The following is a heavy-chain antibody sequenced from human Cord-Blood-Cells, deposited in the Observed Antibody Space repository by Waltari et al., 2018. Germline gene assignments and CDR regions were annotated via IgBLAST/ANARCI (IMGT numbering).Heavy chain of an antibody. Sequence: EVQLVQSGAEVQKPGATVKIPCKVSGYTFTAYSLHWVQQAPGKGLEWMGRVDPEDGETIYAEKFQGRVTITADTSTDTAYMELSSLRSEDTAVYYCAAGLGYSGSYDYWGQGTLVTVSS. J-gene: IGHJ4*02. D-gene: IGHD1-26*01. CDR2: VDPEDGET. CDR1: GYTFTAYS. V-gene: IGHV1-69-2*01. CDR3: AAGLGYSGSYDY.